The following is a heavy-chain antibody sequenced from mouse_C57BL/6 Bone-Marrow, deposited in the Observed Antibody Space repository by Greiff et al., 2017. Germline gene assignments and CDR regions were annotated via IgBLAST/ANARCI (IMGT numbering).Heavy chain of an antibody. Sequence: VQVVESGAELARPGASVKMSCKASGYTFTSYTMHWVKQRPGQGLEWIGYFNPSSGYTKYNQKFKDKATLTADKSSSTAYMQLSSLTSEDAAVYYCARTTMAPFDYWGQGTTLTVPS. CDR1: GYTFTSYT. CDR2: FNPSSGYT. J-gene: IGHJ2*01. CDR3: ARTTMAPFDY. D-gene: IGHD2-1*01. V-gene: IGHV1-4*01.